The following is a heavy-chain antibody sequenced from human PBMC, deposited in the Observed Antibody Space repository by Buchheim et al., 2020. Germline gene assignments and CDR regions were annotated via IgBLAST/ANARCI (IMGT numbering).Heavy chain of an antibody. CDR1: GFTFSSYG. V-gene: IGHV3-33*01. CDR2: IWYDGSNK. Sequence: QVQLVESGGGVVQPGRSLRLSCAASGFTFSSYGMHWVRQAPGKGLEWVAVIWYDGSNKYYADSVKGRFTISRDNSKNTLYLQMNSLRAEDTAVYYCARVYGDPNYYYYYGIDVWGQGTT. D-gene: IGHD4-17*01. CDR3: ARVYGDPNYYYYYGIDV. J-gene: IGHJ6*02.